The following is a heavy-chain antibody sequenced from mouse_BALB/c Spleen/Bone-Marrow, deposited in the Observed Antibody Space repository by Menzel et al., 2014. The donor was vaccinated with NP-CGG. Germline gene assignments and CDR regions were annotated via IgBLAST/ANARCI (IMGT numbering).Heavy chain of an antibody. D-gene: IGHD4-1*01. CDR1: GYTFTSSW. CDR3: ARELGRGYYFDY. CDR2: IHPNSGNT. Sequence: QVQLKESGSVLVRPGASVKLSCKASGYTFTSSWMHWAKQRPGQGLEWIGEIHPNSGNTNYNEKFKGKATLTVDTSSSTAFVDVSSLTSEGSAVYYWARELGRGYYFDYWGQGTTLTVCS. J-gene: IGHJ2*01. V-gene: IGHV1S130*01.